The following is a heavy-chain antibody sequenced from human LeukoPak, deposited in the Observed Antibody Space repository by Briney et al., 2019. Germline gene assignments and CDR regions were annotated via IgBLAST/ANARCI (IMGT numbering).Heavy chain of an antibody. Sequence: PSETLSLTCTVSGGSISSYYWSWIRQPPGKGLEWIGYIYYSGSTNYNPSLKSRVTISVDTSKNQFSLKLSSVTAADTAVYYCARDSRSSGGGYYYYYYMDVWGKGTTVTVSS. CDR1: GGSISSYY. V-gene: IGHV4-59*01. CDR3: ARDSRSSGGGYYYYYYMDV. CDR2: IYYSGST. D-gene: IGHD6-6*01. J-gene: IGHJ6*03.